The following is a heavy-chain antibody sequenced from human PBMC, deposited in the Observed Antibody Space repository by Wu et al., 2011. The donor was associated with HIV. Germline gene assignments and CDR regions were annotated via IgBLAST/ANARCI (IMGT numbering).Heavy chain of an antibody. D-gene: IGHD6-13*01. V-gene: IGHV1-69*01. CDR1: GGTFSSYA. J-gene: IGHJ3*02. CDR2: IIPIFGTA. Sequence: QVQLVQSGAEVKKPGSSVKVSCKASGGTFSSYAISWVRQAPGQGLEWMGGIIPIFGTANYAQKFQGRVTITTDESTSTAYMELSSLRSEDTAVYYCARVSSGIAAAGEPFDIWAKGQWSPSLQ. CDR3: ARVSSGIAAAGEPFDI.